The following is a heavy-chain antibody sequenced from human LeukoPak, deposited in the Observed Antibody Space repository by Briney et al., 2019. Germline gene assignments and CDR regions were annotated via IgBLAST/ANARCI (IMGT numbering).Heavy chain of an antibody. D-gene: IGHD3-22*01. CDR3: VKERSSYYET. V-gene: IGHV3-64D*06. CDR1: GFTFSTYA. J-gene: IGHJ5*02. CDR2: ISSRGDNT. Sequence: GGSLRLSCSASGFTFSTYAMHWVRQAPGKGLEYVSVISSRGDNTYYADSVKGRFTISRDNSENTLYLQMSSLRVEDTGVYYCVKERSSYYETWGQGTLVTVSS.